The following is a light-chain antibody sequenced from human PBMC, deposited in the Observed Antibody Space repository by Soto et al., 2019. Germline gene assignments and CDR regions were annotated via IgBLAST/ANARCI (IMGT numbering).Light chain of an antibody. CDR3: NSYTSSSTHV. J-gene: IGLJ1*01. CDR2: EVG. Sequence: QSALTQPASVSGSPGQSITISCTGSSSDVGGHNHVSWYQQNPGKAPKLIIYEVGNRPSGVSNRFSGTKSGNTASLTISGFQAEDKSDYYCNSYTSSSTHVFGTGTKVTVL. CDR1: SSDVGGHNH. V-gene: IGLV2-14*01.